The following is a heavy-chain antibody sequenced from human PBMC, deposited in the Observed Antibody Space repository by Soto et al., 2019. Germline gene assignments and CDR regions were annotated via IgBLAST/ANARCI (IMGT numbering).Heavy chain of an antibody. CDR1: GYTFTGHY. Sequence: ASVKVTCKASGYTFTGHYIHWVRQAPEQGPEWMGEIGPESGATRYAQRFQGRVTMTMDTSITTVYMELNNLRPDDTAVYYCGRGRSGQIVVFYWGQGTPVTVSS. D-gene: IGHD1-26*01. CDR3: GRGRSGQIVVFY. J-gene: IGHJ4*02. CDR2: IGPESGAT. V-gene: IGHV1-2*02.